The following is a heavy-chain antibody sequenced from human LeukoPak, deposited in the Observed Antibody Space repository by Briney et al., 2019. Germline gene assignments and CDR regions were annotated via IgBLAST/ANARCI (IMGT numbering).Heavy chain of an antibody. CDR1: GFTFSSYA. Sequence: GGSLRLSCAASGFTFSSYAMSWFRQAPGKGLEWVSAISGSGGSTYYADSVKGRFTISRDNSKNTLYLQMNSLRAEDTAVYYCAKDPSYYYDSSGYYYTNWFDPWGQGTLVTVSS. CDR2: ISGSGGST. V-gene: IGHV3-23*01. J-gene: IGHJ5*02. CDR3: AKDPSYYYDSSGYYYTNWFDP. D-gene: IGHD3-22*01.